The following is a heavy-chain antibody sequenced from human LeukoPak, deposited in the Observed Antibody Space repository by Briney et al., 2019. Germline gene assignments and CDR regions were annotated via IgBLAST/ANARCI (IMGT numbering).Heavy chain of an antibody. Sequence: PGGSLRLSCAASGFTVSSYYMTWVRQAPGKGLEWVSVIYSGGSTYYADSVKGRVAISRDNSKNTVFLQMNSVRVEDTAVYYCARDPQSSESYLFDYWGQGTLVTVSS. D-gene: IGHD3-10*01. CDR3: ARDPQSSESYLFDY. CDR2: IYSGGST. J-gene: IGHJ4*02. CDR1: GFTVSSYY. V-gene: IGHV3-66*01.